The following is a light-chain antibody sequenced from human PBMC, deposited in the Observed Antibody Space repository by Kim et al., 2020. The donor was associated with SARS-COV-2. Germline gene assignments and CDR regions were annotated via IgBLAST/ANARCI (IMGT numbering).Light chain of an antibody. Sequence: EIVLTQSPATLSLSPGERATLSCRASQSVSSYLVWYQQKPGQAPRLLIYDASTRATGIPARFSGSGSGTDFTLTISSLEPEDFAVYYCQQRSNWPLTFGGGTKQEI. J-gene: IGKJ4*01. CDR1: QSVSSY. CDR3: QQRSNWPLT. V-gene: IGKV3-11*01. CDR2: DAS.